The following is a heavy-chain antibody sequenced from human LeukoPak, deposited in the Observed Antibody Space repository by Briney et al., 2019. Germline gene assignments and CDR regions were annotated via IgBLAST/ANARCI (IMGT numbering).Heavy chain of an antibody. Sequence: SETLSLTCAVYGGSFSGYYWSWIRQPPGKGLEWIGEINHSGSTNYNPSLKSRVTISVDTSKNQFSLKLSSVTAADTAVYYCARGRTLRSSPTGSYDFWSGYYPHFDYWGQGTLVTVSS. D-gene: IGHD3-3*01. CDR1: GGSFSGYY. J-gene: IGHJ4*02. CDR3: ARGRTLRSSPTGSYDFWSGYYPHFDY. V-gene: IGHV4-34*01. CDR2: INHSGST.